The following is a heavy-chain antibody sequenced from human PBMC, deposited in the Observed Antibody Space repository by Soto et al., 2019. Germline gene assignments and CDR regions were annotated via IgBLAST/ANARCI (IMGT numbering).Heavy chain of an antibody. Sequence: SETVSLTCTFSCGSIISGGYYWSWIRQHPGKGLEWIGYIYYSGSTYYNPSLKSRVTISVDTSKNQFSLKLSSVTAADTAVYYRARVGISITIFVWGQGTLVTVSS. D-gene: IGHD3-3*01. CDR3: ARVGISITIFV. CDR1: CGSIISGGYY. CDR2: IYYSGST. J-gene: IGHJ4*02. V-gene: IGHV4-31*03.